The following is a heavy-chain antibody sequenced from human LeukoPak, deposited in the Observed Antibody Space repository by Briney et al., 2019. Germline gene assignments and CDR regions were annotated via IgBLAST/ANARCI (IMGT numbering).Heavy chain of an antibody. V-gene: IGHV4-31*03. J-gene: IGHJ4*01. CDR3: ARSASLPPYYFDY. CDR2: VFYNGNT. CDR1: DDSVSSGAYY. D-gene: IGHD2-15*01. Sequence: SETLSLTCTVSDDSVSSGAYYWSWLRQHPGKGLEWIGYVFYNGNTFYNPSLESRLTISVDTSKKQFSLKLKSVTAADTALYYCARSASLPPYYFDYWGQGTLVTVSS.